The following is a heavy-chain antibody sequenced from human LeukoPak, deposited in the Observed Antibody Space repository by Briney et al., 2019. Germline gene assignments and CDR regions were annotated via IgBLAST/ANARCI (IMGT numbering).Heavy chain of an antibody. CDR3: ARDRSPGPRGYSSGWYGTLGY. CDR2: IRYDGSNK. D-gene: IGHD6-13*01. Sequence: PGGSLRLSCAASGFTFSSYGMHWVRQAPGKGLEWVAFIRYDGSNKYYADSVKGRFTISRDNSKNTLYLQMNSLRAEDTAVYYCARDRSPGPRGYSSGWYGTLGYWGQGTLVTVSS. J-gene: IGHJ4*02. CDR1: GFTFSSYG. V-gene: IGHV3-30*02.